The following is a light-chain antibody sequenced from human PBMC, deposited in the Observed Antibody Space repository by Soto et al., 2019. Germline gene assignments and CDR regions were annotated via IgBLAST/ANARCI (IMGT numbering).Light chain of an antibody. Sequence: QSVLTQPPSVSEAPRQRVTISCSGSSSNIGNNAVNWYQQLPGKAPKLLIYYDDLLPSGVSDRFSGSKSGTSASLAISGLQSEDEADYYCAAWDDSLNGSRVFGGGTQLTVL. V-gene: IGLV1-36*01. J-gene: IGLJ3*02. CDR1: SSNIGNNA. CDR3: AAWDDSLNGSRV. CDR2: YDD.